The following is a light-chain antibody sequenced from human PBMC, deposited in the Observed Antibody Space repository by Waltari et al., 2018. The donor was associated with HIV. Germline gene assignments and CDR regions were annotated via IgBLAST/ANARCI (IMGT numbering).Light chain of an antibody. CDR3: AVLDDTLGGGV. CDR1: TANIGANF. Sequence: QSVLTQSPSASGTPGQKVTISCSGGTANIGANFVFWFQQFPGTAPKLLIYRDNLRHSGVPARFSGSKSGTSASLTISGLRSDYEAHYFCAVLDDTLGGGVFGGGTKLTVL. CDR2: RDN. V-gene: IGLV1-47*01. J-gene: IGLJ2*01.